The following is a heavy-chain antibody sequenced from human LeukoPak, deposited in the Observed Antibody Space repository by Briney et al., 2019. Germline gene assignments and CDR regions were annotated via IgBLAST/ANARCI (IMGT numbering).Heavy chain of an antibody. D-gene: IGHD4-17*01. CDR2: IYYSGST. V-gene: IGHV4-39*01. CDR3: ARHRRSRFDY. CDR1: GGSISSSTYY. J-gene: IGHJ4*02. Sequence: SETPSLTCTVSGGSISSSTYYWGWIRQPPGKGLEWIGSIYYSGSTYYNSSLKSRVTISVDTSKNQFSLRLIPVTAADTAVYYCARHRRSRFDYWGQGTLVMGSS.